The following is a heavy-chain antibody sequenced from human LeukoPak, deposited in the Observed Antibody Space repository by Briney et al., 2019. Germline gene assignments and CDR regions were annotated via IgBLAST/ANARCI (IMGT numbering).Heavy chain of an antibody. Sequence: RSSETLSLTCTVSGDSLTSSNFYWRWIRQPPGKSLEWIGSIYYNGRTYYNPSLKSRVTIPVDTPNNQFSLNLISVTAADTAMYYCVTTRQTSGWWFDYWGQGTLVTVSS. CDR2: IYYNGRT. CDR3: VTTRQTSGWWFDY. V-gene: IGHV4-39*01. CDR1: GDSLTSSNFY. J-gene: IGHJ4*02. D-gene: IGHD6-19*01.